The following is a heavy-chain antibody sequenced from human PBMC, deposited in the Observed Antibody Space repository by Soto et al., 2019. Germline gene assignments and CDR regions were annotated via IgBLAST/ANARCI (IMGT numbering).Heavy chain of an antibody. CDR2: MNPNSGNT. Sequence: ASVKVSCKASGYTFTSYDINWVRQATGQGLEWMGWMNPNSGNTGYAQKFQGRVTMTRNTSISTAYMELSSLRSEDTAVYYCARQRQAAPYYYYGMDVWGQGTTVTVS. CDR1: GYTFTSYD. D-gene: IGHD6-13*01. CDR3: ARQRQAAPYYYYGMDV. V-gene: IGHV1-8*01. J-gene: IGHJ6*02.